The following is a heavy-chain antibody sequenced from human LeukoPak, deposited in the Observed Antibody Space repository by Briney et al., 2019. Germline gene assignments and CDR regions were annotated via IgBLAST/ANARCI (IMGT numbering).Heavy chain of an antibody. CDR2: ISNSGST. J-gene: IGHJ6*03. V-gene: IGHV4-59*11. Sequence: SETLSLTCTVSGGSISSHYWTWIRQSPVKGLEWIGDISNSGSTSYNHPLKSRVTISIDTSKNQFSLKLSSVTAADTAVYYCGRDALVGYFSYYYMDVWGKGTTVTVSS. CDR3: GRDALVGYFSYYYMDV. D-gene: IGHD2-15*01. CDR1: GGSISSHY.